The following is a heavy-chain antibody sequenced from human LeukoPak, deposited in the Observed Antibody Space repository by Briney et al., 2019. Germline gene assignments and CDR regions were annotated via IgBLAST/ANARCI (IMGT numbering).Heavy chain of an antibody. J-gene: IGHJ3*02. CDR3: ARLPYTMVRGFDDAFDI. CDR1: GYTFTGYY. Sequence: ASVKVSCKASGYTFTGYYMHWVRQAPGQGLEWMGWINPNSGGTNYAQKFQGRVTMTRDTSISTAYMELSRLRSDDTAVYYCARLPYTMVRGFDDAFDIWGQGTMVTVSS. CDR2: INPNSGGT. V-gene: IGHV1-2*02. D-gene: IGHD3-10*01.